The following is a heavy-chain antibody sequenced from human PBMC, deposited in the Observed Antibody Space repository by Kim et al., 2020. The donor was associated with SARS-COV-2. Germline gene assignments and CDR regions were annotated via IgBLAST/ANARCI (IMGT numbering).Heavy chain of an antibody. Sequence: GESLKISCKGSGYSFTSYWISWVRQMPGKGLEWMGRIDPSDSYTNYSPSFQGHVTISADKSISTAYLQWSSLKASDTAMYYCARYYCSSTSCYIGGFDYWGQGTLVTVSS. CDR1: GYSFTSYW. CDR3: ARYYCSSTSCYIGGFDY. V-gene: IGHV5-10-1*01. J-gene: IGHJ4*02. CDR2: IDPSDSYT. D-gene: IGHD2-2*02.